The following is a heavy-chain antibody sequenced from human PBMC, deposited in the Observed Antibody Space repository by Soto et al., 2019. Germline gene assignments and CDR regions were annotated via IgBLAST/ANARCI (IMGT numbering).Heavy chain of an antibody. Sequence: SETLSLTCAVYGGSFSGYYWSWIRQPPGKGLEWIGEINHSGSTNYNPSLKSRVTISVDTSKNQFSLKLSSVTAADTAVYYCASGHSRAFDWLFWNYYYGMDVWGQGTTVTVSS. D-gene: IGHD3-9*01. CDR1: GGSFSGYY. J-gene: IGHJ6*02. CDR3: ASGHSRAFDWLFWNYYYGMDV. V-gene: IGHV4-34*01. CDR2: INHSGST.